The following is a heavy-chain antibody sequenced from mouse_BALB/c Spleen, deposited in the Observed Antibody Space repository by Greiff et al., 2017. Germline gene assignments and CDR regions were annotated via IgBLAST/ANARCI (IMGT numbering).Heavy chain of an antibody. CDR3: ARGYYDYDGDWFAY. CDR1: GYAFTSYN. V-gene: IGHV1S135*01. CDR2: IDPYNGGT. J-gene: IGHJ3*01. Sequence: EVKLMESGPELVKPGASVKVSCKASGYAFTSYNMYWVKQSHGKSLEWIGYIDPYNGGTSYNQKFKGKATLTVDKSSSTAYMHLNSLTSEDSAVYYCARGYYDYDGDWFAYWGQGTLVTVSA. D-gene: IGHD2-4*01.